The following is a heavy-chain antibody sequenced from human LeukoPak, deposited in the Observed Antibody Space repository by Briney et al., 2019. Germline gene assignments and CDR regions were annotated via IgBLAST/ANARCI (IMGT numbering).Heavy chain of an antibody. Sequence: GGSLRLSCAASGFTFSNYAMSWVRQAPGKGLEWVANIKYDGSEKYYVDSVKGRFTISRDNAENSLHLQMNSLRAEDTAVYYCARDSVRGRPLVAFDIWGQGTMVTVSS. D-gene: IGHD6-6*01. CDR2: IKYDGSEK. CDR3: ARDSVRGRPLVAFDI. J-gene: IGHJ3*02. CDR1: GFTFSNYA. V-gene: IGHV3-7*01.